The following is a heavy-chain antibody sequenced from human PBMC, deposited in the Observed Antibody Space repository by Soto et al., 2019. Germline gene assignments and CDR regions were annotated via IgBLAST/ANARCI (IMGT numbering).Heavy chain of an antibody. CDR2: LVSVFGTA. CDR1: GGTFSSLA. Sequence: QVQLVQSGAEVKKPGSSVKVSCNASGGTFSSLAISWVRQAPGQGLEWMGGLVSVFGTANYAQKFQDRVTITADKSTSTSYMELSSLRSEDTAVYYCARSPGVFDYWGQGTLVTVSS. J-gene: IGHJ4*02. V-gene: IGHV1-69*06. CDR3: ARSPGVFDY. D-gene: IGHD3-10*01.